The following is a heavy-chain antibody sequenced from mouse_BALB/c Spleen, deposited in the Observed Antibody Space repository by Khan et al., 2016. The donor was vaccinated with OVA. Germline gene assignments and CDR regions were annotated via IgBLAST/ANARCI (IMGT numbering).Heavy chain of an antibody. V-gene: IGHV3-6*02. CDR2: IRYDGNS. CDR3: ARGGSSVPAWFAY. J-gene: IGHJ3*01. D-gene: IGHD3-1*01. CDR1: GYSITSGYF. Sequence: EVQLQESGPGLVKPSQSLSLTCSVTGYSITSGYFWNWIRQFPGNKLEWMGYIRYDGNSNYNPSLKNRISITRDTSKKQFFLKLNSVTPEDTATYYCARGGSSVPAWFAYWCQGTLVTVSA.